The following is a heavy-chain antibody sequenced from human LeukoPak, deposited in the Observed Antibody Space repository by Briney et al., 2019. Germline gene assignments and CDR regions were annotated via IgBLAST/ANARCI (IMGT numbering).Heavy chain of an antibody. Sequence: SETLSLTCTVSGGSISSSSYYWGWIRQPPGKGLEWIGSIYYSGSTYYNPSLKSRVTISVDTSKNQFSLKLSSVTAADTAVYYCASCSSGWPIKRDAFDIWGQGTMVTVSS. CDR2: IYYSGST. V-gene: IGHV4-39*01. CDR1: GGSISSSSYY. J-gene: IGHJ3*02. CDR3: ASCSSGWPIKRDAFDI. D-gene: IGHD6-19*01.